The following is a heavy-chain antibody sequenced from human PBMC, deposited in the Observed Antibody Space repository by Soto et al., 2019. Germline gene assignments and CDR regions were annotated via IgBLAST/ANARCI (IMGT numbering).Heavy chain of an antibody. J-gene: IGHJ6*02. CDR1: GDSVSSNSAA. D-gene: IGHD2-2*01. Sequence: SQTLSLTCAISGDSVSSNSAAWNWIRQSPSRGLEWLGRTYYRSKWYNDYAVSVKSRITINPDTSKNQFSLQLNSVTPEDTAVYYCARVPGCSPNQCLNYGMDVWGQGTTVTGSS. V-gene: IGHV6-1*01. CDR3: ARVPGCSPNQCLNYGMDV. CDR2: TYYRSKWYN.